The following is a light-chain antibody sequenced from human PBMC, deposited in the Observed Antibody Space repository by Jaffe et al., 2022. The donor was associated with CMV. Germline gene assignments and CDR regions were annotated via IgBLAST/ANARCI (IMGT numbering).Light chain of an antibody. CDR1: ETINTF. CDR3: QQSYTTPFYT. CDR2: AAS. J-gene: IGKJ2*01. V-gene: IGKV1-39*01. Sequence: DIQMTQSPSSLSASVGDTVTISCRASETINTFLNWYQQKAGEAPKLLIHAASTLHNGVPSRFSGRGSGTDFALTITSLQPEDFATYYCQQSYTTPFYTFGQGTKLEIK.